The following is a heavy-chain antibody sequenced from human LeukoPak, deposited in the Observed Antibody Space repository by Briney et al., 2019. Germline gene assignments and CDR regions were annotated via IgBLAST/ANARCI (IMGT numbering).Heavy chain of an antibody. CDR1: GFTFSSYA. CDR2: ISYDGSNK. D-gene: IGHD3-22*01. CDR3: AREMYYYDSSGPFAS. Sequence: GGSLRLSCAASGFTFSSYAMHWVRQAPGKGLEWVAVISYDGSNKYYADSVKGRFTISRDNSKNTLYLQMNSLRAEDTAVYYCAREMYYYDSSGPFASWGQGTLSTVSS. J-gene: IGHJ4*02. V-gene: IGHV3-30*01.